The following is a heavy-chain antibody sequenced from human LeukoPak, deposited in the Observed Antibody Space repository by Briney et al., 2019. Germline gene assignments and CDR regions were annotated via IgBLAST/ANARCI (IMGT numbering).Heavy chain of an antibody. D-gene: IGHD6-6*01. CDR2: IYYSGST. CDR3: ARNGRSSSSVDY. J-gene: IGHJ4*02. Sequence: PSETLSLTCTVSGGSISSSSYYWGWIRQPPGKGLEWIGSIYYSGSTYYNPSLKSRVTISVDTSKNQFSLKLSSVTAADTAVYYCARNGRSSSSVDYWGQGTLVTVSS. V-gene: IGHV4-39*07. CDR1: GGSISSSSYY.